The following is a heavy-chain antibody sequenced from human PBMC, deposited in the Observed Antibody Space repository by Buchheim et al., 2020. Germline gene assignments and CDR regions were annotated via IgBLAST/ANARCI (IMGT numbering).Heavy chain of an antibody. J-gene: IGHJ6*02. V-gene: IGHV1-69*01. D-gene: IGHD3-10*01. CDR3: ARGHYGSGIGNYYYYHHMDV. Sequence: QVQLVQSGAEVKKAGSSVKVSCRASGGTFSSYAINWVRQAPGRGLEWMGAIVPIFETASFAQNFQGRVTITADESTSTASMEVTSLRSEDTAVYYCARGHYGSGIGNYYYYHHMDVWGQGTT. CDR1: GGTFSSYA. CDR2: IVPIFETA.